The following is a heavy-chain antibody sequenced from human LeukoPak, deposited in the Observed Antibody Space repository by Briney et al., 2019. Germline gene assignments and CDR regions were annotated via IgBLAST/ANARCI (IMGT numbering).Heavy chain of an antibody. D-gene: IGHD5-12*01. CDR2: ISWNSGSI. V-gene: IGHV3-9*01. CDR1: GFTFDDYA. J-gene: IGHJ4*02. CDR3: AKDILRSGYDLYYFDY. Sequence: GGSLRLSCAASGFTFDDYAMHWVRQAPGKGLEWVSGISWNSGSIGYADSVKGRFTISRDNAKNSLYLQMNSLRAEDTALYYCAKDILRSGYDLYYFDYWGQGTLVTVSS.